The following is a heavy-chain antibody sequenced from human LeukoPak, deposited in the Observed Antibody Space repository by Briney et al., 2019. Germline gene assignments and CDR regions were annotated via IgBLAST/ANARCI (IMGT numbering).Heavy chain of an antibody. CDR1: GFTFSSYS. CDR2: ISSSSTI. D-gene: IGHD3-10*01. Sequence: PGGSLRLSCAASGFTFSSYSMNWVRQAPGKGLEWVSYISSSSTIYYADFVKGRFTISRDNAKNSLYLQMNSLRAEDTAVYYCAKRIIGGTRWHGSGSPMGYPTWFDPWGQGTLVTVSS. V-gene: IGHV3-48*01. J-gene: IGHJ5*02. CDR3: AKRIIGGTRWHGSGSPMGYPTWFDP.